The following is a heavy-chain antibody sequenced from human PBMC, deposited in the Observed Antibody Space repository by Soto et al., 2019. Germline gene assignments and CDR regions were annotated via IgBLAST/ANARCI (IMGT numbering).Heavy chain of an antibody. Sequence: PSETLSLTCTVSGGSISSSSYYWGWVRQPPGKGQEWIGSIYYTGSTYYNPSLTSRVTISADTSKNQLSLKLSSVTAADTAVYYCARGPSSASSYGDYWGQGTMVTVYS. V-gene: IGHV4-39*01. CDR1: GGSISSSSYY. J-gene: IGHJ4*02. D-gene: IGHD6-6*01. CDR3: ARGPSSASSYGDY. CDR2: IYYTGST.